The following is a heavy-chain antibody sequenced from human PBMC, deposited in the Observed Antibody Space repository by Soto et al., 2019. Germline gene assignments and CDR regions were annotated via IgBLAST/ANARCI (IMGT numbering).Heavy chain of an antibody. CDR3: ASSGIVGREVNTWFDP. CDR2: ISYRGST. V-gene: IGHV4-59*01. J-gene: IGHJ5*02. Sequence: SETLSLTCTVSAGSITTSYWSWIRQPLGKALEWVGYISYRGSTNYNPSLKSRLTISIDTSKSQISLKLTSMTTADTAVYYCASSGIVGREVNTWFDPWGQGTLVTVSS. D-gene: IGHD3-22*01. CDR1: AGSITTSY.